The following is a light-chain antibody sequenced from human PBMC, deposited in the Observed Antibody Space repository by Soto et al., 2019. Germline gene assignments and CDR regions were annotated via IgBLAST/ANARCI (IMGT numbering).Light chain of an antibody. CDR2: GAF. CDR3: QQRNIWPPVT. Sequence: EIVLTQSPATLSLSPGERATLSCRASPSVTNFLAWYQQQPGQAPRLLIYGAFTRATRIPARGSGSGAGTDFTLTISSLAPEDSAIYYLQQRNIWPPVTFGQGTRQEIK. V-gene: IGKV3-11*01. J-gene: IGKJ5*01. CDR1: PSVTNF.